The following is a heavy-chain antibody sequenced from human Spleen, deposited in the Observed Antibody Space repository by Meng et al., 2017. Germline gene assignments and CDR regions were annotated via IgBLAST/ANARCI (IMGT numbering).Heavy chain of an antibody. D-gene: IGHD5-18*01. CDR2: IYTSGST. V-gene: IGHV4-61*02. CDR3: ARDTAMVTDYYYGMDV. CDR1: GGSISSGSYY. J-gene: IGHJ6*02. Sequence: SETLSLTCTVSGGSISSGSYYWSWIRQPAGKGLEWIGRIYTSGSTNYNPSLKSRVTISVDTSKNQFSLKLSSVTAADTAVYYCARDTAMVTDYYYGMDVWGQGTTVTVSS.